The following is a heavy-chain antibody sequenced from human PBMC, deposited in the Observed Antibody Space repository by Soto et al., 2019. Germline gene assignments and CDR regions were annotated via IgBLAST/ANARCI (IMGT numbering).Heavy chain of an antibody. CDR1: GGTFSSYA. CDR3: ASWIPQGYYDFWSGQNWFDP. J-gene: IGHJ5*02. Sequence: GASVKVSCKASGGTFSSYAISWVRQAPGQGLEWMRGIIPIFGTANYAQKFQGRVTITADESTSTAYMELSSLRSEDTAVYYCASWIPQGYYDFWSGQNWFDPWGQGTLVTVSS. CDR2: IIPIFGTA. D-gene: IGHD3-3*01. V-gene: IGHV1-69*13.